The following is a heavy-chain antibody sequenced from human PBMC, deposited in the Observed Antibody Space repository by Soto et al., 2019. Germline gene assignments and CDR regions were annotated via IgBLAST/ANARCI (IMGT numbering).Heavy chain of an antibody. D-gene: IGHD2-15*01. CDR3: ARGIYCSGGSCYREPWFAP. CDR2: IYYSGST. J-gene: IGHJ5*02. Sequence: PSETLSLTCTVSGGSISSYYWSWIRQPPGKGLEWIGYIYYSGSTNYNPSLKSRVTISVDTSKNQFSLKLSSVTAADTAVYYCARGIYCSGGSCYREPWFAPWGQGTLVTVSS. V-gene: IGHV4-59*01. CDR1: GGSISSYY.